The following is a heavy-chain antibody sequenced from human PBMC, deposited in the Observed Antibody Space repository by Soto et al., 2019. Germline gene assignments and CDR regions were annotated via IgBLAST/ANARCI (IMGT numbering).Heavy chain of an antibody. J-gene: IGHJ6*02. Sequence: PSETLSLTCTVSGGSICSYYWSWIRQPPGKGLEWIGYIYYSGSTNYNPSLKSRVTISVDTSKNQFSLKLSSVTAADTAVYYCARGEDIVVVPAYYYYYGMDVWGQGTTVTVSS. CDR3: ARGEDIVVVPAYYYYYGMDV. CDR1: GGSICSYY. D-gene: IGHD2-2*01. CDR2: IYYSGST. V-gene: IGHV4-59*01.